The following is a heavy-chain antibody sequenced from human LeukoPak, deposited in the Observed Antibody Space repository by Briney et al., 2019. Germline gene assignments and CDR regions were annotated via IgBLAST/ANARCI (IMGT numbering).Heavy chain of an antibody. J-gene: IGHJ4*02. CDR3: ASGGLYSGSYYVDY. V-gene: IGHV4-4*07. D-gene: IGHD1-26*01. CDR1: GVSISSYY. Sequence: SSETLSLTCTVSGVSISSYYWSWLRQPAGKGLEWIGRIYTSGSTNYNPSLKSRVTMSVDTSKNQSSLKLSSVTAADTAVYYCASGGLYSGSYYVDYWGQGTLVTVSS. CDR2: IYTSGST.